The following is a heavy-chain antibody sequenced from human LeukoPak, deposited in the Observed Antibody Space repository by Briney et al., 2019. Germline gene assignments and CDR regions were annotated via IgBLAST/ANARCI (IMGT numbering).Heavy chain of an antibody. D-gene: IGHD3-22*01. CDR1: GGSISSSNW. Sequence: SETLSLTCAVSGGSISSSNWWSWVRQPPGKGLEWIGEINHSGSTNYNPSLKSRVTISVDTSKNQFSLKLSSVTAADTAVYYCARGSDYYDSSGYYPPVLFDWGQGTLVTVSS. V-gene: IGHV4-4*02. CDR2: INHSGST. CDR3: ARGSDYYDSSGYYPPVLFD. J-gene: IGHJ4*02.